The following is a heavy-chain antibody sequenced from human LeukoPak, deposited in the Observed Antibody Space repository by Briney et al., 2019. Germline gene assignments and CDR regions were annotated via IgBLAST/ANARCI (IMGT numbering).Heavy chain of an antibody. D-gene: IGHD4-17*01. CDR3: AKDGDYGDYPLGY. Sequence: GGPLRLSCAASGFTFSSYGMHWVRQAPGKGLERVAVIWYDGSNKYYADSVKGRFTISRDNSKNTLYLQMNSLRAEDTAVYYCAKDGDYGDYPLGYWGQGTLVTVSS. J-gene: IGHJ4*02. CDR1: GFTFSSYG. V-gene: IGHV3-33*06. CDR2: IWYDGSNK.